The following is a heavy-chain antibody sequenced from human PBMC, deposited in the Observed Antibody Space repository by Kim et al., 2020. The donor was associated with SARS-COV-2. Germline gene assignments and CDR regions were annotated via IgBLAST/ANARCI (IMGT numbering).Heavy chain of an antibody. CDR3: ARESGCVNKDNGMDV. D-gene: IGHD2-8*01. Sequence: ADSMKCRFTSSRDNSKNTRYLQVNSLRPEDTAVYYCARESGCVNKDNGMDVWGQGTTVTVS. J-gene: IGHJ6*02. V-gene: IGHV3-30*01.